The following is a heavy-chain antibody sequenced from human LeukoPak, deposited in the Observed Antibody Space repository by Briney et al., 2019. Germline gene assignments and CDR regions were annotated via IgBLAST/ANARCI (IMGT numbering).Heavy chain of an antibody. V-gene: IGHV3-7*04. D-gene: IGHD1-14*01. CDR2: IHPDGCES. Sequence: GGNLRLSSAASKFTFSNFWMNWVRKAPGKGLEWVANIHPDGCESYYVDSVKGRFAISRDNTRNSLYLQMNSLRAEDTAVYYCARGIPGYYYMDVWGKGTTVTVSS. J-gene: IGHJ6*03. CDR1: KFTFSNFW. CDR3: ARGIPGYYYMDV.